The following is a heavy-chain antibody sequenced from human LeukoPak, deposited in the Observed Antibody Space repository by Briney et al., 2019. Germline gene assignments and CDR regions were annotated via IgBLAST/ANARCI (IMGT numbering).Heavy chain of an antibody. D-gene: IGHD1-1*01. CDR2: ISYDGTNK. J-gene: IGHJ4*02. CDR3: ASHRGDYATGYFDY. V-gene: IGHV3-30*03. Sequence: PGGSLRLSCAASGLTFRNYGMHWVRQAPGKGLEWVAIISYDGTNKYYADSVKGRFTISKDNSQNTLYLQMNRLRAEDTAVYYCASHRGDYATGYFDYWGQGTLVTVSS. CDR1: GLTFRNYG.